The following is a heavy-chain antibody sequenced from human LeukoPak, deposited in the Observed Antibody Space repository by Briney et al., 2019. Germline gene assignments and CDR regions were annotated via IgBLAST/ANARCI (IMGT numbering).Heavy chain of an antibody. V-gene: IGHV3-30*04. D-gene: IGHD2-2*01. CDR1: GFTFSSYA. CDR3: ARDGRQLLPMRSPFDY. J-gene: IGHJ4*02. CDR2: ISYDGSNK. Sequence: GGSLRLSCAASGFTFSSYAMHWVRQAPGKGLEWVAVISYDGSNKYYADSVKGRFTISRDNSKNTLYLQMNSLRAEDTAVYYCARDGRQLLPMRSPFDYWGQGTLVTVSS.